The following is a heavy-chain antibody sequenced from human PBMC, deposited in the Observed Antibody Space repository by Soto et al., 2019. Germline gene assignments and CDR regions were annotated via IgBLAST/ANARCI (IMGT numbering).Heavy chain of an antibody. CDR3: TRELPEKYGSGSPVDAFDI. V-gene: IGHV6-1*01. CDR2: TYYKFKWYN. CDR1: LDSVSSTSAS. Sequence: LRTLSHTSAIPLDSVSSTSASSNWIRQSPSRCLEWLGRTYYKFKWYNDYAVAVKSLITINPDTSKNQYSQQLSARTPEDAAVYYWTRELPEKYGSGSPVDAFDIWGQGTMVTVSS. D-gene: IGHD3-10*01. J-gene: IGHJ3*02.